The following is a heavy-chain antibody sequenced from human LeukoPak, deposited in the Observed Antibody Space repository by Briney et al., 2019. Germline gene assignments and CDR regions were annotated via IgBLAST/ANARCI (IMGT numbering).Heavy chain of an antibody. CDR3: ARGLGYCSSTSCASA. D-gene: IGHD2-2*01. Sequence: GSLRLSCAASGFTFSSTAMSWVRQAPGKGLEWIGEINHSGSTNYNPSLKSRVTISVDTSKNQFSLKLSSVTAADTAVYYCARGLGYCSSTSCASAWGQGTLVTVSS. CDR2: INHSGST. V-gene: IGHV4-34*01. CDR1: GFTFSSTA. J-gene: IGHJ5*02.